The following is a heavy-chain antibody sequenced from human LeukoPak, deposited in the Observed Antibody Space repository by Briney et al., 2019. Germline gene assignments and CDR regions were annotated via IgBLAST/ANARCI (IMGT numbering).Heavy chain of an antibody. D-gene: IGHD2-2*01. J-gene: IGHJ4*02. CDR2: INPSGGST. CDR1: GYTFTSYY. V-gene: IGHV1-46*01. CDR3: AKDQGYCSSTSCFFDY. Sequence: ASVKVSCKASGYTFTSYYMHWVRQAPGQGLEWMGIINPSGGSTSYAQKFQGRVTVTRDTSTSTVYMELSSLRAEDTAVYYCAKDQGYCSSTSCFFDYWGQGTLVTVSS.